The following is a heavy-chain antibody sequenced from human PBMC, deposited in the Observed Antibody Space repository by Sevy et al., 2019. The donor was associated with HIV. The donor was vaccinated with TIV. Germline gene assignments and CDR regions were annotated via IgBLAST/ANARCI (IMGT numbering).Heavy chain of an antibody. D-gene: IGHD6-19*01. V-gene: IGHV3-23*01. Sequence: GGSLRLSCAASGFTFSSSAMNWVRQAPGKGLEWVSGIIGSGFNTYYADSVKGRFTISRDNFKNKLYLQMNSLRAEDTAVDYCAKRSTSGWYGGDYFDYWGQGTLVTVSS. CDR1: GFTFSSSA. CDR3: AKRSTSGWYGGDYFDY. J-gene: IGHJ4*02. CDR2: IIGSGFNT.